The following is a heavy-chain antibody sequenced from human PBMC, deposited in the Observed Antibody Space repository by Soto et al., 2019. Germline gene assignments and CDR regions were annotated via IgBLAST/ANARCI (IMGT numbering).Heavy chain of an antibody. Sequence: RLSCAGSGFIVSSYYMSWVRQAPGKGLEWISVIYSGGSTYYADSVKGRFTISRDNPENTLYLQLNSLRAEDTAVYYCAKSGGNGWFADAFDVWGQGTMVTVSS. J-gene: IGHJ3*01. CDR2: IYSGGST. CDR3: AKSGGNGWFADAFDV. CDR1: GFIVSSYY. V-gene: IGHV3-53*01. D-gene: IGHD6-19*01.